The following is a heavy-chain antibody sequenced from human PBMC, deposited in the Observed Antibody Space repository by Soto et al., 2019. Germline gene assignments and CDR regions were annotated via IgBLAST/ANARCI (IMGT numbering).Heavy chain of an antibody. CDR2: IKQDGSEK. Sequence: GESLKISCAASGFTFSSYWMSWVRQAPGKGLEWVANIKQDGSEKYYVDSVKGRFTISRDNAKNSLYLQMNSLRAEDTAVYYCARLDFDYDFWSGRQLNAFDIWGQGTMVTVSS. CDR3: ARLDFDYDFWSGRQLNAFDI. J-gene: IGHJ3*02. D-gene: IGHD3-3*01. V-gene: IGHV3-7*01. CDR1: GFTFSSYW.